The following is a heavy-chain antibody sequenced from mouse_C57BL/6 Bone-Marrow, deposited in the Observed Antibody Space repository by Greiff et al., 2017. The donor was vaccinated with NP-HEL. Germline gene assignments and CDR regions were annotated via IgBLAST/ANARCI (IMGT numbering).Heavy chain of an antibody. CDR2: IRLKSDNYAT. J-gene: IGHJ3*01. Sequence: EVQLMESGGGLVQPGGSMKLSCVASGFTFSNYWMNWVRQSPEKGLEWVAQIRLKSDNYATHYAESVKGRFTISRDDSKSSVYLQMNNLRAEDTGIYYCTLRGFAYWGQGTLVTVSA. CDR1: GFTFSNYW. CDR3: TLRGFAY. V-gene: IGHV6-3*01.